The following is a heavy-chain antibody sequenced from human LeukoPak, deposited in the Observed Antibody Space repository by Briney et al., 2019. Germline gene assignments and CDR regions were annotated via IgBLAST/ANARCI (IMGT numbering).Heavy chain of an antibody. Sequence: PSETLSLTCTVSGGSISSYYWSWLRQPAGKELEWIGLIYTSGSTNYSPSLKSRVTMSVDTSKNQFSLKLSSVTAADTAVYYCARDRAAAGTVLDPWGQGTLVTVSS. J-gene: IGHJ5*02. D-gene: IGHD6-13*01. CDR1: GGSISSYY. V-gene: IGHV4-4*07. CDR3: ARDRAAAGTVLDP. CDR2: IYTSGST.